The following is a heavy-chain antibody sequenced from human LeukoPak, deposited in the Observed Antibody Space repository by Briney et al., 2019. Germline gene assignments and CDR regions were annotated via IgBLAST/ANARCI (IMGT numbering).Heavy chain of an antibody. J-gene: IGHJ4*02. CDR3: AKDADSGYSYFDY. Sequence: GRSLRLSCAASGFTFDDYAMHWVRQAPGKGLEWVSGISWNSGSIGYADSVKGRFTISRDNAKNSLYLQMNSLRAEDTALYYCAKDADSGYSYFDYWGQGTLVTVSS. V-gene: IGHV3-9*01. D-gene: IGHD5-18*01. CDR2: ISWNSGSI. CDR1: GFTFDDYA.